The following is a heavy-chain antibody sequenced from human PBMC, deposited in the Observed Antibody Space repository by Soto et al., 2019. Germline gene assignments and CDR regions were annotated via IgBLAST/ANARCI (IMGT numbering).Heavy chain of an antibody. D-gene: IGHD2-2*01. V-gene: IGHV3-21*01. Sequence: LRLSCAASGFTFSTYTMNWVRQAPGKGLEWVPFISSSSNYIYYADSLKGRFTISRDNAKNSLYLQMNSLRAEDTAVYYCARAPPYCSSTSCYFDYWGQGTLVTVSS. CDR3: ARAPPYCSSTSCYFDY. CDR1: GFTFSTYT. J-gene: IGHJ4*02. CDR2: ISSSSNYI.